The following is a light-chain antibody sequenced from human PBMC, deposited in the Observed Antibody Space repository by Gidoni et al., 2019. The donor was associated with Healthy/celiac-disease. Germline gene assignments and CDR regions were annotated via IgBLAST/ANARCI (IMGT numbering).Light chain of an antibody. V-gene: IGLV2-8*01. J-gene: IGLJ3*02. CDR2: EVS. CDR1: SSDVGGYNY. Sequence: SALTQPPSPSGAPGPAGTISCPGTSSDVGGYNYASWYQQHPGKAPKLMIYEVSKRPSGVPARFSGSQSGNTASLTVSGLQAEDEADYYCSSYAGSNNYVFGGGTKLTVL. CDR3: SSYAGSNNYV.